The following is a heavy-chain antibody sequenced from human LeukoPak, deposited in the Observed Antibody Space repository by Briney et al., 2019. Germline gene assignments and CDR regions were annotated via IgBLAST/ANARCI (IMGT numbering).Heavy chain of an antibody. V-gene: IGHV1-69*04. Sequence: ASVKVSCKASGGTFSSYAISWVRQAPGQGLEWMGRIIPILGIANYAQKFQGRVTITADKSTSTAYMELSSLRSEDTAVYYCARSQYSSSSPDYWGQGTLVTVSS. CDR3: ARSQYSSSSPDY. CDR1: GGTFSSYA. D-gene: IGHD6-6*01. CDR2: IIPILGIA. J-gene: IGHJ4*02.